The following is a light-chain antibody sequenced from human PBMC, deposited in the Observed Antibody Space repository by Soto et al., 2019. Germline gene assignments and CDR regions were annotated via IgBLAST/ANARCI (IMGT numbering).Light chain of an antibody. CDR3: SSYTSSSNTV. CDR1: NSDVGGYNY. J-gene: IGLJ1*01. CDR2: EVS. Sequence: QSLLPHPAAVSGSPGQSIAIACTGTNSDVGGYNYVSWYQQHPGKAPKLMIYEVSNRPSGVSNRFSGSKSGNTASLTISGLQAEEEADYYCSSYTSSSNTVFGTGTKVTVL. V-gene: IGLV2-14*01.